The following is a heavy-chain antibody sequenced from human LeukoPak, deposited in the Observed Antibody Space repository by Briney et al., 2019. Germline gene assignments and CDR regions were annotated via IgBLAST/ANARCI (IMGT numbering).Heavy chain of an antibody. CDR2: ISSSSSYI. V-gene: IGHV3-21*01. D-gene: IGHD1-26*01. J-gene: IGHJ4*02. CDR1: GFTFSSYS. CDR3: ARDRSGSYHWALNY. Sequence: GGSLRLSCAASGFTFSSYSMNWVRQAPGKGLEWVSSISSSSSYIYYADSVKGRFTISRDNAKNSLYLQMNSLRAEDTAVYYCARDRSGSYHWALNYWGQGTLVTVSS.